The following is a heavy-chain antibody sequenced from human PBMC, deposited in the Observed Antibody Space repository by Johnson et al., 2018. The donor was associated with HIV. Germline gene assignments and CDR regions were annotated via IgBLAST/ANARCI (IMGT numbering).Heavy chain of an antibody. J-gene: IGHJ3*02. CDR3: SKGLWACVGDCYNVFDI. Sequence: EVQLVESGGGVVQPGGSLRLSCAASGFTVSSNYMSWVRQGPVKGLEWVSVINSGGSTYYTDSVRGRFTISRDNSKNTLYLQMNSLRAEDTAVYYCSKGLWACVGDCYNVFDIWGLGTMVTVSS. V-gene: IGHV3-66*01. D-gene: IGHD2-21*01. CDR1: GFTVSSNY. CDR2: INSGGST.